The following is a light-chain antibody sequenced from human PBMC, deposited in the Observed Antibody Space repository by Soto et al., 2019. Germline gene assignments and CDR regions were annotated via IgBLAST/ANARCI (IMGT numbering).Light chain of an antibody. V-gene: IGLV1-51*01. CDR2: DSD. Sequence: QSVLTQPPSVSAAPGQKVTISCSGSSSNIGNNYVSWYQHLPGTAPKLLIYDSDKRPSGIPDRFSGAKSGTSATLGITGLQTGDEADYYCGTWDSSLSVVVFGGGTQLTVL. CDR1: SSNIGNNY. CDR3: GTWDSSLSVVV. J-gene: IGLJ2*01.